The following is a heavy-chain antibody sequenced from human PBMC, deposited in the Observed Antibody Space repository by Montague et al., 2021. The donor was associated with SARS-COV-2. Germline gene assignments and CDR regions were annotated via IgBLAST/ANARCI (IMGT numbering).Heavy chain of an antibody. J-gene: IGHJ5*02. Sequence: TLSLTCTVSGGSVSSESHHWSWIRQPAGKGLEWIGQLATSGSTNYNPSLKSRATISIDTSKNQFSLKLTSVTAADTAMYYCGTLTVGGSGSGSWGQGTLVTVSP. CDR2: LATSGST. CDR3: GTLTVGGSGSGS. CDR1: GGSVSSESHH. V-gene: IGHV4-61*09. D-gene: IGHD3-10*01.